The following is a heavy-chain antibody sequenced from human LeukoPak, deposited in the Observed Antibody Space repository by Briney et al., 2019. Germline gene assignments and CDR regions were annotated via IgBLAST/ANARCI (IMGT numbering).Heavy chain of an antibody. CDR3: ARDSHDFWSIGDDAFDI. Sequence: PGGSLRLSCAASGFTFSSYWMSWVRQAPGKGPEWVANIKQDGSEKYYVDSVKGRFTISRDNAKNSLYLQMNSLRAEDTAVYYCARDSHDFWSIGDDAFDIWGQGTMVTVSS. J-gene: IGHJ3*02. D-gene: IGHD3-3*01. CDR1: GFTFSSYW. V-gene: IGHV3-7*01. CDR2: IKQDGSEK.